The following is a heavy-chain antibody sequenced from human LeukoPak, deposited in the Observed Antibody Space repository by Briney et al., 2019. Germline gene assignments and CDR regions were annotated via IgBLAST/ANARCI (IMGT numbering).Heavy chain of an antibody. CDR1: GFTFSSYS. V-gene: IGHV3-21*01. Sequence: GGSLRLSCAASGFTFSSYSMNWVRQAPGKGLEWVSSISSSSSYIYYADSVKGRFTISRDNAKNSLYLQMNSLRAEDTAVYYCARSTGLGYCSSTSCYGAFDIWGQGTMVTVSS. CDR2: ISSSSSYI. J-gene: IGHJ3*02. D-gene: IGHD2-2*01. CDR3: ARSTGLGYCSSTSCYGAFDI.